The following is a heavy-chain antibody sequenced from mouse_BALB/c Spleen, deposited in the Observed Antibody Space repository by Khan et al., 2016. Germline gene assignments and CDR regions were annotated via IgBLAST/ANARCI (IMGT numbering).Heavy chain of an antibody. D-gene: IGHD2-3*01. CDR2: VRSKAYNHAT. J-gene: IGHJ3*01. CDR3: ILDGYPFVD. V-gene: IGHV6-6*01. CDR1: GFNFTDAW. Sequence: EVKLEESGGGLVQPGGSMKLSCAASGFNFTDAWMDWVRQSPEKGLEWVAEVRSKAYNHATYYTESVKGRFTISRDDSKNSVYLQMNNLRPEDIGIYYCILDGYPFVDWGQGTLVTVSA.